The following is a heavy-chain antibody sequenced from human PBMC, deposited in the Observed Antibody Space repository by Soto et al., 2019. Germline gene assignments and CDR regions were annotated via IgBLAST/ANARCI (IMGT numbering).Heavy chain of an antibody. Sequence: EVQLVESGGGLVQPGRSLRLSCAASGFTFDDYAMHWVRQAPGKGLEWVSGVSWNNGNIGYADSVKGRFTISRDNAKKPIDLQMNRLGAEDSALYYWSKGGGGGFGELEFDYWGQGTLVTVSS. D-gene: IGHD3-10*01. CDR3: SKGGGGGFGELEFDY. CDR1: GFTFDDYA. J-gene: IGHJ4*02. CDR2: VSWNNGNI. V-gene: IGHV3-9*01.